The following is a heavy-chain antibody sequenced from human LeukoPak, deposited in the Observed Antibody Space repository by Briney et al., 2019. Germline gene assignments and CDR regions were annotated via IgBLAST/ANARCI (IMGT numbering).Heavy chain of an antibody. CDR3: ASGSFDY. CDR2: ISYDGSNK. J-gene: IGHJ4*02. V-gene: IGHV3-30-3*01. CDR1: GFTFSSYA. Sequence: GGSLRLSCAASGFTFSSYAMHCVRQAPGKGLEWVAVISYDGSNKYYADSVKGRFTISRDNSKNTLYLQMNSLRAEDTAVYYCASGSFDYWGQGTLVTVSS.